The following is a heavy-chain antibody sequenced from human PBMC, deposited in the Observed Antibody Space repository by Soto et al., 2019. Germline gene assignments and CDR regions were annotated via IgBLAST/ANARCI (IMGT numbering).Heavy chain of an antibody. J-gene: IGHJ5*02. Sequence: GGSLRLSCAASGFTFSSYAMSWVRQAPGKGLEWVSAISGSGGSTYYADSVKGRFTISRDNSKNTLYLQMNSLRAEDTAVYYCAKQRQLVPQNRYNWFDPWGQGTLVTVSS. CDR3: AKQRQLVPQNRYNWFDP. CDR1: GFTFSSYA. V-gene: IGHV3-23*01. D-gene: IGHD6-13*01. CDR2: ISGSGGST.